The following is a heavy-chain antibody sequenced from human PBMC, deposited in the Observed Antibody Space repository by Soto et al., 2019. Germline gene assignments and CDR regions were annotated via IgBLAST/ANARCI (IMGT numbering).Heavy chain of an antibody. J-gene: IGHJ4*02. Sequence: GGSLRLSCAASGFNFGNNWMHWVRQAPGKGLEWVSRMNSDGRPTNYADSVKGRFTVSRDNAKNSLYLQMSSLRAEDTAVYYCATAEVGYWGPGTLVTVSS. CDR3: ATAEVGY. CDR2: MNSDGRPT. CDR1: GFNFGNNW. V-gene: IGHV3-74*01.